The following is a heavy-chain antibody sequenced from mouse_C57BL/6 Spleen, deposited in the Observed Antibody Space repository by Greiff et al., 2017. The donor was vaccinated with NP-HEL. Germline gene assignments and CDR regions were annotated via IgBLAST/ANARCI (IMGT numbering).Heavy chain of an antibody. CDR2: INPNNGGT. CDR3: ARRTGRGY. CDR1: GYTFTDYY. V-gene: IGHV1-26*01. D-gene: IGHD4-1*01. Sequence: EVQLQQSGPELVKPGASVKISCTASGYTFTDYYMNWVKQSPGTSLEWIGDINPNNGGTSYHQKFKGKATLTVDKSSSTAYMELRSLTSEDSAVYDWARRTGRGYWGQGTTLTVSS. J-gene: IGHJ2*01.